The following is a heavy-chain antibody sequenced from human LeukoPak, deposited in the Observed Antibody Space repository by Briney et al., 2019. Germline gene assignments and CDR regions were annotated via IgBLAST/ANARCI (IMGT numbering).Heavy chain of an antibody. CDR2: IYYGGST. V-gene: IGHV4-39*07. J-gene: IGHJ5*02. CDR3: ARGVVATISAWFDP. Sequence: SETLSLTCTVSGGSISSSDYYWGWIRQPPGKGLEWIGSIYYGGSTYYNPSLKSRVTISVDTSMNQFSLKLSSVTAADTAVYYCARGVVATISAWFDPWGQGTLVTVSS. D-gene: IGHD5-12*01. CDR1: GGSISSSDYY.